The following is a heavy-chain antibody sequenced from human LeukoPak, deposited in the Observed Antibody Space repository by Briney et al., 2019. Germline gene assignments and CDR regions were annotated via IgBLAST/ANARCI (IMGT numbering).Heavy chain of an antibody. Sequence: PSETLSLTCTVSGGSISSSSYYWGWIRQPPGKGLEWIGSIYYSGSTYYNPSLKSRVTISVDTSKNQFSLKLSSVTAADTAVYYCARDHEWELDYWGQGTLVTVSS. J-gene: IGHJ4*02. CDR2: IYYSGST. V-gene: IGHV4-39*07. D-gene: IGHD1-26*01. CDR1: GGSISSSSYY. CDR3: ARDHEWELDY.